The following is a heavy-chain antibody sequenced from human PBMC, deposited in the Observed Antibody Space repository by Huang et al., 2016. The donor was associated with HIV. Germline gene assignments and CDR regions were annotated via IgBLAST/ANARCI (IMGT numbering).Heavy chain of an antibody. CDR3: ARRFSSSSVYFDY. D-gene: IGHD6-6*01. J-gene: IGHJ4*02. V-gene: IGHV5-51*01. CDR1: GYSFSSYW. CDR2: IFPDDSET. Sequence: VQLVQSGAEVKKHGESLKISCKGSGYSFSSYWIAWVRQMPGKGLEWMGIIFPDDSETTYRPSFEGQVTISADKSIGTAYLQWSSLKASDTAMYYCARRFSSSSVYFDYWGQGSLVTVSS.